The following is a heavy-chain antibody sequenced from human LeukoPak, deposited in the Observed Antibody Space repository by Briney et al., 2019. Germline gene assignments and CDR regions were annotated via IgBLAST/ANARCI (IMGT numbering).Heavy chain of an antibody. J-gene: IGHJ4*02. CDR1: GGSITSYF. D-gene: IGHD4-23*01. V-gene: IGHV4-59*08. Sequence: SETLSLTCTVSGGSITSYFWSWIRQPPGKGLEWIGYIYSSGNTNYNPSLKSRVTISVDTSKNEFSLKLSSVTAADTAVYYCARTAAVTIGALDYWGQGTLVTVS. CDR3: ARTAAVTIGALDY. CDR2: IYSSGNT.